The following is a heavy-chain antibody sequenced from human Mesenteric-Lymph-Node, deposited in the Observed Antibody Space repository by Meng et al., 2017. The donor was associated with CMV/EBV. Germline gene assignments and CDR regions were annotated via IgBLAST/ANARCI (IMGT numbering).Heavy chain of an antibody. J-gene: IGHJ6*02. CDR3: ARRGGGSYQGGAYYYGMDV. Sequence: SETLSLTCTVFGGSISSSIYYWGWIRQPPGKGLEWIGSVYYSGITYYNPSLKSRLTIPVDTSKNQISLRLNSVTAADTAVYFCARRGGGSYQGGAYYYGMDVWGLGTTVTVSS. CDR1: GGSISSSIYY. D-gene: IGHD1-26*01. V-gene: IGHV4-39*01. CDR2: VYYSGIT.